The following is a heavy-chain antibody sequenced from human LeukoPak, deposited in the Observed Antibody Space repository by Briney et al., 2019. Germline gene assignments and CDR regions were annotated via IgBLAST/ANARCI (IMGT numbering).Heavy chain of an antibody. J-gene: IGHJ4*02. V-gene: IGHV4-4*02. CDR2: IYHSGST. CDR3: ASFWDGYNFTTY. CDR1: GGSISSSNW. Sequence: SETLSLTCAVSGGSISSSNWWSWVRQPPGKGLEWIGEIYHSGSTNYNPSLKSRVTISVDKSKNQFSLKLSSVTAADTAVYYCASFWDGYNFTTYWGQGTLVTVSS. D-gene: IGHD5-24*01.